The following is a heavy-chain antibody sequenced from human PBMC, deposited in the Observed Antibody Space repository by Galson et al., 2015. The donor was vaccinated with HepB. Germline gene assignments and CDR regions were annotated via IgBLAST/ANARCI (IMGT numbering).Heavy chain of an antibody. CDR1: GGTFGSYA. V-gene: IGHV1-69*13. CDR2: IIPVLGTT. Sequence: SVKVSCKASGGTFGSYAISWVRQAPGQGLEWMGGIIPVLGTTNYAQNFQDRVTITADESTSITYMELSSLRSEDTAVYYCVRVGGKLGYCSGGSCSNWFDPWGQGTLVTVFS. D-gene: IGHD2-15*01. J-gene: IGHJ5*02. CDR3: VRVGGKLGYCSGGSCSNWFDP.